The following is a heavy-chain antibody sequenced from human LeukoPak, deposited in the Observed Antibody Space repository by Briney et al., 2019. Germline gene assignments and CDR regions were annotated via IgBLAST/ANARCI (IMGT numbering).Heavy chain of an antibody. CDR2: VNPSGGST. V-gene: IGHV1-46*01. D-gene: IGHD6-13*01. CDR1: GYTFTRYY. CDR3: ARALAAAAGRRAGMMGD. J-gene: IGHJ4*02. Sequence: ASVKVSCKASGYTFTRYYMHWVRQAPGQGLEWMGIVNPSGGSTTAAQKFQGRLTMTRDMSTSTVYMELSSLRSEDTAVYYCARALAAAAGRRAGMMGDWGQGTLVTVSS.